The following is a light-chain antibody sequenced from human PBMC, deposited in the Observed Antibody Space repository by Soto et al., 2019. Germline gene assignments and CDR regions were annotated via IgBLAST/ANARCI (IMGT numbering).Light chain of an antibody. CDR3: QQYGSSPPLLT. CDR1: QSVSSSY. J-gene: IGKJ4*01. V-gene: IGKV3-20*01. CDR2: GAS. Sequence: EIVLTQSPGTLSLSPGERATLSCRASQSVSSSYLAWYQQKPGQAPRLLIYGASSRATGIPDRFSGSGSGTDFTITISRLEPEDFSVYYCQQYGSSPPLLTFGGGTKVEIK.